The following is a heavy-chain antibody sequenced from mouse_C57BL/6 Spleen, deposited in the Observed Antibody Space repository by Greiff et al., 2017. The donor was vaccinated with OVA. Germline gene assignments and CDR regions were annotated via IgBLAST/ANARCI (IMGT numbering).Heavy chain of an antibody. CDR3: ARNYAYFDY. D-gene: IGHD1-1*01. CDR2: INPYNGGT. CDR1: GYTFTDYY. J-gene: IGHJ2*01. V-gene: IGHV1-19*01. Sequence: VQLQQSGPVLVKPGASVKMSCKASGYTFTDYYMNWVKQSHGKSLEWIGVINPYNGGTSYNQTFKGKATLTVDKSSSTAYMELNSLTSEDSAVYYCARNYAYFDYWGQGTTLTVSS.